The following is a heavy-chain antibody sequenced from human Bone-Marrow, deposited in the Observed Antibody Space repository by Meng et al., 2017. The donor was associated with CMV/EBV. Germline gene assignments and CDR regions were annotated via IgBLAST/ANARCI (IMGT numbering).Heavy chain of an antibody. D-gene: IGHD1-26*01. CDR2: ISGSGGST. V-gene: IGHV3-23*01. J-gene: IGHJ6*02. CDR3: AREKDSGSYQTGDYYYYYGMNV. Sequence: GGSLRLSCTASGFTFGDYAMSWVRQAPGKGLEWVSAISGSGGSTYYADSVKGRFTISRDNAKNSLYLQMNSLRAEDTAVYYCAREKDSGSYQTGDYYYYYGMNVWGQGTTVTVSS. CDR1: GFTFGDYA.